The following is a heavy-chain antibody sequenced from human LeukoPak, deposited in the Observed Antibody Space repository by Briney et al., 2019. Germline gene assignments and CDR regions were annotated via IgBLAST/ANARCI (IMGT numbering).Heavy chain of an antibody. CDR3: VREPYCSGGSCYTSGFDC. V-gene: IGHV3-7*01. CDR2: INQDGSEM. CDR1: GFTFSSYW. Sequence: GGSLRLSCAASGFTFSSYWMGWVRQAPGKGLEWVANINQDGSEMYYVHSVKGRFTISRDNAKNTLYLQMNSLRAEDTAVYYCVREPYCSGGSCYTSGFDCWGQGTLVTVSS. D-gene: IGHD2-15*01. J-gene: IGHJ4*02.